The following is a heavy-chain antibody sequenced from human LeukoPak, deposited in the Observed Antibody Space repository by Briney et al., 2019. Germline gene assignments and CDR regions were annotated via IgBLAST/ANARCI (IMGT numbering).Heavy chain of an antibody. D-gene: IGHD3-22*01. CDR2: INTNTGGT. J-gene: IGHJ4*02. V-gene: IGHV1-2*02. CDR3: ARSDPYYYDSSGYYQYYFDY. Sequence: ASVNVSCTSSGYTCTGDYKHWMRQPPGQGLEWMGFINTNTGGTNYAQKFQGMVTMTRDTSISTAYMELSRLRSDDTAVYYCARSDPYYYDSSGYYQYYFDYWGKGTLVTVSS. CDR1: GYTCTGDY.